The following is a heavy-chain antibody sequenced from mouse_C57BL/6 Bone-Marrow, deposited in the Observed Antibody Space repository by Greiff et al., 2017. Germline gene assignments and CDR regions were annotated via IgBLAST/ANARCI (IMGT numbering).Heavy chain of an antibody. CDR1: GYTFTDYE. CDR2: IDPETGGT. V-gene: IGHV1-15*01. D-gene: IGHD2-3*01. Sequence: QLQQSGAELVRPGASVTLSCKASGYTFTDYEMHWVKQTPVHGLEWIGAIDPETGGTAYNQKFKGKAILTADKSSSTAYMELRSLTSEDSAVYYCTGWLLRRYFDGWGTGTTVTVSS. CDR3: TGWLLRRYFDG. J-gene: IGHJ1*03.